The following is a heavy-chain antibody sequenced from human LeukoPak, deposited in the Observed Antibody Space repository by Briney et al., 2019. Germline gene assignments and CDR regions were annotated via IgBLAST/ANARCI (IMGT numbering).Heavy chain of an antibody. J-gene: IGHJ4*02. CDR3: TTDKAWWAPGSYFEF. CDR2: IKSNPDGGTT. D-gene: IGHD2-8*02. V-gene: IGHV3-15*01. CDR1: GFTFSHAW. Sequence: GGSLRPSCGGSGFTFSHAWMSWVRQAPGKGLEWVGRIKSNPDGGTTDYGAPVKGRFSISRDDSKSTLYLQMNSLHTDDTAVYYCTTDKAWWAPGSYFEFWGQGSLVTVSS.